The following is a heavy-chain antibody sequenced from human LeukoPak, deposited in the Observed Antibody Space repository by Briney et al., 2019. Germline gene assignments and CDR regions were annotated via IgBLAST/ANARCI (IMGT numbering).Heavy chain of an antibody. CDR3: AKVGDSSGYSVDY. CDR1: GFTFSTYE. Sequence: GGSLRLSCEASGFTFSTYEMNWVRQTPGKGLEWVSYISSSGSTIYYADSVKGRFTISRDNSKNTLYLQMNSLRAEDMAVYYCAKVGDSSGYSVDYWGQGTLVTVSS. J-gene: IGHJ4*02. V-gene: IGHV3-48*03. D-gene: IGHD3-22*01. CDR2: ISSSGSTI.